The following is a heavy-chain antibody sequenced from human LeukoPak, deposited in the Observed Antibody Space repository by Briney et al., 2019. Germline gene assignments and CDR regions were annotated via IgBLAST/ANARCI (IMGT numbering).Heavy chain of an antibody. J-gene: IGHJ6*03. V-gene: IGHV1-69*05. CDR1: GGTFSSYA. D-gene: IGHD1-20*01. Sequence: SVKVSCKASGGTFSSYAISWVRQAPGQGLEWMGGIIPIFGTANYAQKFQGRVTITTDESTSTAYMELSSLRSEDAAVYYCAREKYNWNDRYYYMDVWGKGTTVTVSS. CDR2: IIPIFGTA. CDR3: AREKYNWNDRYYYMDV.